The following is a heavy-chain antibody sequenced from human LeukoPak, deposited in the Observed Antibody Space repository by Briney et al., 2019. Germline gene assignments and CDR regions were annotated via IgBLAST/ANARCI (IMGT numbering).Heavy chain of an antibody. D-gene: IGHD6-19*01. J-gene: IGHJ4*02. Sequence: GGSLRLSCAASGFTFSSYAMHWVRQAPGKGLEWVAVISYDGSNKYYADSVKGRFTISRDNSKNTLYLQMNSLRAEDTAVYYCAKVKFYSSGWYDLDYWGQGTLVTVSS. CDR3: AKVKFYSSGWYDLDY. CDR2: ISYDGSNK. CDR1: GFTFSSYA. V-gene: IGHV3-30-3*01.